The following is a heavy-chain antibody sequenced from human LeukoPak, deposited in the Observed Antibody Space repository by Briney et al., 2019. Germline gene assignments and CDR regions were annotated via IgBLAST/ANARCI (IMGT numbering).Heavy chain of an antibody. D-gene: IGHD3-10*01. CDR2: IYYSGST. V-gene: IGHV4-59*01. CDR3: SGLWFGDYAFDI. J-gene: IGHJ3*02. CDR1: GGSISSYY. Sequence: SETLSLTCTVSGGSISSYYWSWIRQPPGKGLEWIGYIYYSGSTNYNPSLKSRVTISVDTSKNQFSLKLSSVTAADTAVYYCSGLWFGDYAFDIWGQGTMVTVSS.